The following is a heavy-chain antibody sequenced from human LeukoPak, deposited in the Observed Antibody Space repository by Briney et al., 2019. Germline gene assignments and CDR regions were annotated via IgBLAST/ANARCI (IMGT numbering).Heavy chain of an antibody. J-gene: IGHJ4*02. CDR3: ARDGGYHYGDHYFDY. Sequence: GGSLRLSCAASGFTFSNYAMSWVRQAPGRGLEWVSAISGSGGSTYSADSVKGRFTISRDNSKNTLHLQMNSLRAEDTAVYHCARDGGYHYGDHYFDYWGQGTLVTVSS. D-gene: IGHD5-18*01. CDR2: ISGSGGST. CDR1: GFTFSNYA. V-gene: IGHV3-23*01.